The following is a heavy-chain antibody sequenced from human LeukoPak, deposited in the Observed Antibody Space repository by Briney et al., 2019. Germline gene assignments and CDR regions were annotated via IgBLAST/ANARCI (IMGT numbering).Heavy chain of an antibody. CDR3: VKDDAGYNWNLYAFGYFDY. Sequence: GGSLRLSCSASGFTYSSYAMHWVRQAPGKGLVDVSAISSNGGSTYYADSVKGRFTISRDNSKNTLYLQMSSLRAEDTAVYYCVKDDAGYNWNLYAFGYFDYWGQGTLVTVSS. J-gene: IGHJ4*02. CDR2: ISSNGGST. V-gene: IGHV3-64D*06. CDR1: GFTYSSYA. D-gene: IGHD1-20*01.